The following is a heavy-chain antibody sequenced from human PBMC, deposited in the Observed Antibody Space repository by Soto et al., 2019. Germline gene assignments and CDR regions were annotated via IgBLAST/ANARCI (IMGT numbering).Heavy chain of an antibody. Sequence: QITLKESGPPLVKPTQTLTLTCTFSGFSLSTSGVAVGWIRQPPGKALEWIALIYWDDDKRYSPSLKTRLTITKDTSKNQVVLKMTDMDPVDTGTYYCAHWCGSYVDWGQGTLVTVSS. CDR3: AHWCGSYVD. CDR2: IYWDDDK. CDR1: GFSLSTSGVA. D-gene: IGHD1-26*01. J-gene: IGHJ4*02. V-gene: IGHV2-5*02.